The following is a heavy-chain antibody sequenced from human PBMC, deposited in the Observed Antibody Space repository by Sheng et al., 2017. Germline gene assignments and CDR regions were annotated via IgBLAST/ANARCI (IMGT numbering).Heavy chain of an antibody. J-gene: IGHJ4*02. CDR3: ARGEPRSMANNFHYLDY. CDR1: GFTFSSHS. CDR2: ISNGGSYI. Sequence: EVQLVESGGGLVKPGGSLRLSCAASGFTFSSHSMNWVRQAPGKGLEWISSISNGGSYIYYADSVKGRFTISRDNAKNSLSLQMSGLRVDDTAVYYCARGEPRSMANNFHYLDYWGQGALVTVSS. V-gene: IGHV3-21*02. D-gene: IGHD5-12*01.